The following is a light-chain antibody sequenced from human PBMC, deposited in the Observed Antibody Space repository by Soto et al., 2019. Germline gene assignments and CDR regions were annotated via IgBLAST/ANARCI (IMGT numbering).Light chain of an antibody. V-gene: IGKV3-15*01. CDR3: QQCNDWPHT. Sequence: EIVMTQSPATLSVSPGERATLSCRASQSVSSNLAWYQQKPGQAPRLLIYSASTRTTGIPARFSGRGSGTEFTLTISSLQPEDCAVYYCQQCNDWPHTFGQGTKLEIK. CDR1: QSVSSN. CDR2: SAS. J-gene: IGKJ2*01.